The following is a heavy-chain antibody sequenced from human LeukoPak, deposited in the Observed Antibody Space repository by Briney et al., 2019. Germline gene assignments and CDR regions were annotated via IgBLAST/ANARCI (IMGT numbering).Heavy chain of an antibody. CDR3: ARMGEDSSGYYDY. CDR1: GGSISSHY. J-gene: IGHJ4*02. D-gene: IGHD3-22*01. Sequence: SETLSLTCTVSGGSISSHYWSWIRQPPGKGLEWIGYIYYSGSTNYNPSLKSRVTISVDTSKNQFSLKLSSMTAADTAVYYCARMGEDSSGYYDYWGQGTLVTVSS. V-gene: IGHV4-59*11. CDR2: IYYSGST.